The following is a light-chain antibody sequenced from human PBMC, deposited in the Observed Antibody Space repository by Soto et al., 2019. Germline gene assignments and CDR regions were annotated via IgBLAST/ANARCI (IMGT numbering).Light chain of an antibody. CDR1: SSDVGGYNY. CDR3: CSYADSNNFV. Sequence: QSALTQPPSASGSPGQSVTISCTGTSSDVGGYNYVSWYQQHPGKAPKLMIYEVSKRPSGVPDRFSGSKSGNTASLTVSGLQAEDEADYYCCSYADSNNFVFGTGTKLTVL. V-gene: IGLV2-8*01. J-gene: IGLJ1*01. CDR2: EVS.